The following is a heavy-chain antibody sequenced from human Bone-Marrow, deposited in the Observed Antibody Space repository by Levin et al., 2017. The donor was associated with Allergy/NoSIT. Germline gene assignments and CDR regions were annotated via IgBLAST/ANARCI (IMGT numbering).Heavy chain of an antibody. CDR3: ARVERADY. J-gene: IGHJ4*02. CDR1: GFTFSSYV. D-gene: IGHD5-24*01. V-gene: IGHV3-23*01. Sequence: QPGGSLRLSCAASGFTFSSYVMSWVRQAPGKGLEWVSTISSSGETTLYVDSVRGRFTISRDNSKNTLFLQMNSLTAEDTAIYYCARVERADYWGQGTLVTVSS. CDR2: ISSSGETT.